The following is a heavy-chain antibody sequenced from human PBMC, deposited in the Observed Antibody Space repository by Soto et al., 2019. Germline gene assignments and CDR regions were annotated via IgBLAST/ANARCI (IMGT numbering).Heavy chain of an antibody. CDR2: ISRSSDYI. D-gene: IGHD3-22*01. J-gene: IGHJ4*02. V-gene: IGHV3-21*01. Sequence: EVRLVESGGGLVKPGGSLRLSCAASGFTFSSYSMNWVRQAPGQGLEWVSYISRSSDYIYYADSVKGRFTISRDNAKNSLFLQMNSLRVEDTAVYYCARVVYYDYSCYNYWGQGSLVTVAS. CDR3: ARVVYYDYSCYNY. CDR1: GFTFSSYS.